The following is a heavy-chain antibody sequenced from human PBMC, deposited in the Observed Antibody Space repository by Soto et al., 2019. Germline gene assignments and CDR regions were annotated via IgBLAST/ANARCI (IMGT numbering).Heavy chain of an antibody. J-gene: IGHJ4*01. V-gene: IGHV3-21*01. Sequence: LRLSCAASGFTLSSYSMNWVRQAPGNGLEWVSSISSSSSYIYYADSVKRRFTISRDKATNSLYLQMNSLRAEDTAVYNCATPALYDSSGYYSASQDYWGQGTLVTVSS. CDR2: ISSSSSYI. D-gene: IGHD3-22*01. CDR1: GFTLSSYS. CDR3: ATPALYDSSGYYSASQDY.